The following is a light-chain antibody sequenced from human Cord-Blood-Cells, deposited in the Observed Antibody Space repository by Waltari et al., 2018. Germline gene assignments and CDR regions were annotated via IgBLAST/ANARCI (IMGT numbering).Light chain of an antibody. CDR3: NSRDSSGNHLV. V-gene: IGLV3-19*01. CDR2: GKN. CDR1: SLRSYY. J-gene: IGLJ3*02. Sequence: SSELTQDPAVSVALGQTVRITCQGDSLRSYYASWYQQKPGQAPVLVIYGKNNRPSGIPDRLSGSRSGNTASLTITGAQAEDEADYYCNSRDSSGNHLVFGGGTKLTVL.